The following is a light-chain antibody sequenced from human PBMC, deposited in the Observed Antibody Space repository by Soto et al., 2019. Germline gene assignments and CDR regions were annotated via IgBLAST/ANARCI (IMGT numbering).Light chain of an antibody. CDR3: QQYGSSHRT. V-gene: IGKV3-20*01. CDR1: QSVSSSY. CDR2: VAS. J-gene: IGKJ1*01. Sequence: EIVLTQSPGTLSLSPGERATLSCRASQSVSSSYLAWYQQKPGQAPRLLIYVASSRATGIPDRFSGSGSGTDFTLTISRLEPEDFAVYYCQQYGSSHRTFGQGTKAEIK.